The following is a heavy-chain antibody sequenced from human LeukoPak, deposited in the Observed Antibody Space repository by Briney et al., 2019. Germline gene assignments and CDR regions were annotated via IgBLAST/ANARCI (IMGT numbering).Heavy chain of an antibody. CDR1: GGSFSGCY. J-gene: IGHJ4*02. V-gene: IGHV4-34*01. D-gene: IGHD6-19*01. CDR2: INHSGST. CDR3: ARNRPGYSSGWSDY. Sequence: SETLSLTCAVYGGSFSGCYWRWIRPPPGKGRAWIGEINHSGSTNYNPSLKSRVTISVDTSKNQFSLKLSSVTAADTTVYYCARNRPGYSSGWSDYWGQGTLVTVSS.